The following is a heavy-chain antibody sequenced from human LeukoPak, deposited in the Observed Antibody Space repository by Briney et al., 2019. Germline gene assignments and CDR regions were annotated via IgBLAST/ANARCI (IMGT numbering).Heavy chain of an antibody. D-gene: IGHD1-26*01. CDR1: GFTFDDYG. CDR3: ARAWEDPPYFDY. J-gene: IGHJ4*02. CDR2: INWNGGST. V-gene: IGHV3-20*04. Sequence: GGSLRLSCAASGFTFDDYGMSWVRQAPGKGLEWVSGINWNGGSTGYADSVKGRFTISRDNARKSLYLQMNNLRAEDTALYYCARAWEDPPYFDYWGQGTLVTVSS.